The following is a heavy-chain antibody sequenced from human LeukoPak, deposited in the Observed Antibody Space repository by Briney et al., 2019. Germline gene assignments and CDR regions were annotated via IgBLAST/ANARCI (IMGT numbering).Heavy chain of an antibody. V-gene: IGHV3-30*02. D-gene: IGHD5-18*01. J-gene: IGHJ4*02. CDR3: ARERDSYGPFDY. Sequence: PGGSLRLSCKSSGFTFSNFGIHWVRQAPGKGLEWVAFIRYDGSDKYYVDSVKGRFTISRDNSKDTLFLQMNSLRSEDTAVYYCARERDSYGPFDYWGQGTMVTVSS. CDR2: IRYDGSDK. CDR1: GFTFSNFG.